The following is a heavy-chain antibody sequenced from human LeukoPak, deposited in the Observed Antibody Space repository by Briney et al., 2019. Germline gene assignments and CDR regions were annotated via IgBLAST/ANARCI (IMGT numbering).Heavy chain of an antibody. V-gene: IGHV4-39*01. Sequence: PSETLSLSCTVSGGSISSSRYYWGWIRQPPGKGLEWIGSIYYSGSTYYNPSLKSRVTISVDTSKNQFSLKLSSVTAADTAVYYCARLNYGSGYNPFDYLGQGTLVTVSS. D-gene: IGHD3-10*01. CDR2: IYYSGST. CDR1: GGSISSSRYY. CDR3: ARLNYGSGYNPFDY. J-gene: IGHJ4*02.